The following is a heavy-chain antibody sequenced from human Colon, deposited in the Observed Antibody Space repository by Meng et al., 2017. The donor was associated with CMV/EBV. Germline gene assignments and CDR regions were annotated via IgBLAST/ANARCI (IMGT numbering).Heavy chain of an antibody. Sequence: GESLKISCVEAGCPIRSYGMHWVRQAPGRGLEWMAYIRHDGNTQYYADSLKGRFTVSRDNSKNTVYLQRDSLGFDDTAVYYCAKEGVEIEPFFDYWGQGTLVTVSS. D-gene: IGHD1-1*01. CDR2: IRHDGNTQ. J-gene: IGHJ4*02. V-gene: IGHV3-30*02. CDR1: GCPIRSYG. CDR3: AKEGVEIEPFFDY.